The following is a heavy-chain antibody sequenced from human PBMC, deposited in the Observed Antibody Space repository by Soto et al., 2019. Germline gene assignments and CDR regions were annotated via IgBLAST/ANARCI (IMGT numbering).Heavy chain of an antibody. CDR1: GYTLTELS. CDR3: ARHVIEMAPFGY. J-gene: IGHJ4*02. Sequence: ASVKVSCKVSGYTLTELSMHWVRQAPGKGLEWMGGFDPEDGETIYAQKFQGRVTMTEDTSTDTAYMELSSLRSEDTAVYYCARHVIEMAPFGYWGQGTLVTVSS. V-gene: IGHV1-24*01. CDR2: FDPEDGET.